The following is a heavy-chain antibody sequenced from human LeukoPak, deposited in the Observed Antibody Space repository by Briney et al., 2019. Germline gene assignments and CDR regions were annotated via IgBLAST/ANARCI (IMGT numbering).Heavy chain of an antibody. J-gene: IGHJ4*02. Sequence: SETLSLTCAVCGGSFSGDYWNWIRQPPGKGLEWIGEINHSGSTNSNPSLKSRVTISVDRSKNQFSLKLSSVTAADTAVYYCARRPRYSSGWYYFDSWGQGTLVTVSS. CDR3: ARRPRYSSGWYYFDS. V-gene: IGHV4-34*01. D-gene: IGHD6-19*01. CDR2: INHSGST. CDR1: GGSFSGDY.